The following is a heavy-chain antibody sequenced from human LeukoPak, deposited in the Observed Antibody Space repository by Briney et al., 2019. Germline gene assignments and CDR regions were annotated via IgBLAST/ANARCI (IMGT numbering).Heavy chain of an antibody. D-gene: IGHD1-14*01. CDR1: GFTFASYA. V-gene: IGHV3-30*04. CDR3: ARGGPLGDTNRFDF. J-gene: IGHJ4*02. CDR2: LSYDGTNK. Sequence: GGSLRLSCAASGFTFASYAMHWVRQPPGKGLEWVTLLSYDGTNKQYADSVKGRFTISRDNSQNTVDLQMDSLRAEDTAVYYCARGGPLGDTNRFDFWGQGILVTVSS.